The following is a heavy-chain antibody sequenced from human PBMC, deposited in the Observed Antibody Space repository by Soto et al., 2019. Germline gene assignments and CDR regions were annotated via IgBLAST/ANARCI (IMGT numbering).Heavy chain of an antibody. CDR3: AKVAEYSSSSGIDY. CDR2: ISYDGSNK. J-gene: IGHJ4*02. V-gene: IGHV3-30*18. CDR1: GFTFSSYG. D-gene: IGHD6-6*01. Sequence: QVQLVESGGGVVQPGRSLRLSCAASGFTFSSYGMHWVRQAPGKGLEWAAVISYDGSNKYYADSVKGRFTISRDNSKNTLDLQMNSLRAEDTAVYYCAKVAEYSSSSGIDYCGQGTLVTVSS.